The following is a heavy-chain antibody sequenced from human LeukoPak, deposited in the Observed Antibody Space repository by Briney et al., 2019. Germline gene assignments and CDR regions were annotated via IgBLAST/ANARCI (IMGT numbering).Heavy chain of an antibody. CDR3: AKEDPKYYYYGMDV. Sequence: GGSLRLSCAASGFTFSNYAMSWVRQAPGKGLEWVSAISGSGGSTFYADSVKGRFTISRDASKNTLYLQMNSLRAEDTAVYYCAKEDPKYYYYGMDVWGQGTTVTVSS. CDR1: GFTFSNYA. CDR2: ISGSGGST. V-gene: IGHV3-23*01. J-gene: IGHJ6*02.